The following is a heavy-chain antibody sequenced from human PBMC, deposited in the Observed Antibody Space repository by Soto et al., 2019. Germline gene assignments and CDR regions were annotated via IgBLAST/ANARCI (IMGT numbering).Heavy chain of an antibody. J-gene: IGHJ6*02. Sequence: SGKVCYKASGYTFPSYGISWVRQAPVQGLEWMGWISAYNGNTNYAQKLQGRVTMTTDTSTSTAYMELRSLRSDDMAVYYCARAKDIVVVVALSTQRYGMDVWGQGTKVTVYS. CDR2: ISAYNGNT. V-gene: IGHV1-18*03. CDR3: ARAKDIVVVVALSTQRYGMDV. D-gene: IGHD2-15*01. CDR1: GYTFPSYG.